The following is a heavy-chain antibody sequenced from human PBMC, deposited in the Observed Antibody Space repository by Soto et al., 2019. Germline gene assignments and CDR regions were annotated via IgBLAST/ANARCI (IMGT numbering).Heavy chain of an antibody. D-gene: IGHD5-18*01. CDR1: GFTFKTYG. CDR2: ISDDGSNK. J-gene: IGHJ3*02. V-gene: IGHV3-30*03. Sequence: GGSLRLSCAASGFTFKTYGMHWVRQAPGKGLEWVAVISDDGSNKYNIASVEGRFTISRDNSKNTLSLQMNGLRDEDTAVYYCARGGGYSYGTNDAFDIWGQGTMVTVSS. CDR3: ARGGGYSYGTNDAFDI.